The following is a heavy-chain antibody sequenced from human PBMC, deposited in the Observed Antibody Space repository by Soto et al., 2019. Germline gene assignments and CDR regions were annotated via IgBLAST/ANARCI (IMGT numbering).Heavy chain of an antibody. CDR3: AKDRDYPRDYFHY. Sequence: LRLSCAASGSTLGRYGMSWVRQAPGKGLEWVSAVSPNGQGIYYADSVRGRSTISRDFSKNTVFLHMDSLRAEDTAVYYCAKDRDYPRDYFHYWGQGTLVTVSS. J-gene: IGHJ4*02. V-gene: IGHV3-23*01. CDR1: GSTLGRYG. CDR2: VSPNGQGI. D-gene: IGHD3-10*01.